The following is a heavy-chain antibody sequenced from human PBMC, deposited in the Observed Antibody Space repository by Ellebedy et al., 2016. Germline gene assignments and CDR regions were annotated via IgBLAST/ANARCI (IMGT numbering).Heavy chain of an antibody. Sequence: GESLKISCAASRFTFSSYWLHWVRQAPGKGLVWVSRINSDGSSTSYADSVKGRFTISRDNSKNTLYLQMNSLRAEDTAVYYCAKVERYSSSWYGPADYWGQGTLVTVSS. CDR1: RFTFSSYW. CDR3: AKVERYSSSWYGPADY. V-gene: IGHV3-74*01. J-gene: IGHJ4*02. CDR2: INSDGSST. D-gene: IGHD6-13*01.